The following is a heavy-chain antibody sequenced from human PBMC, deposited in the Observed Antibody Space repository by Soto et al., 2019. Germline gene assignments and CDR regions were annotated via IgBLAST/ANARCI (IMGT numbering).Heavy chain of an antibody. Sequence: SETLSLTCTVSGGSMSSNEHYWSWMCQPPGKGLEWIGYIYHSGSTYYTPSLKGRVTISVDTSKSQFSLKLTSVTAADTGVYFCARASEYTLGWFDPWGLGTLVTVSS. CDR3: ARASEYTLGWFDP. CDR2: IYHSGST. CDR1: GGSMSSNEHY. D-gene: IGHD6-6*01. V-gene: IGHV4-30-4*08. J-gene: IGHJ5*02.